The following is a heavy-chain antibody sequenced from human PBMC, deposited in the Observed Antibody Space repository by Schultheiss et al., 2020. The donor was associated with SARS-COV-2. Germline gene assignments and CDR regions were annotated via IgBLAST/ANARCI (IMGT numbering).Heavy chain of an antibody. J-gene: IGHJ5*02. CDR3: ARGPPSAVAGNNWFDP. CDR1: GGSISSGGYY. D-gene: IGHD6-19*01. Sequence: SQTLSLTCTVSGGSISSGGYYWSWIRQPAGKGLEWIGSIYYSGSTNYNPSLKSRVTISVDTSKNQFSLKLSSVTAADTAVYYCARGPPSAVAGNNWFDPWGQGTLVTVSS. CDR2: IYYSGST. V-gene: IGHV4-61*02.